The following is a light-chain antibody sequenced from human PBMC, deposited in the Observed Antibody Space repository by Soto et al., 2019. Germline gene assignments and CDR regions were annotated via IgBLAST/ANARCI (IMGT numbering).Light chain of an antibody. CDR3: QQYSNWPPYT. CDR1: QSVNSN. V-gene: IGKV3-15*01. J-gene: IGKJ2*01. CDR2: GAS. Sequence: EVVMTQSPATLSVSPGERATLSCRASQSVNSNLAWYHQKPGQAPRLLIYGASTRATGVPAMFSGSGSGTEFTLTISSLQPEDFAVYYCQQYSNWPPYTFGQGTKLEIK.